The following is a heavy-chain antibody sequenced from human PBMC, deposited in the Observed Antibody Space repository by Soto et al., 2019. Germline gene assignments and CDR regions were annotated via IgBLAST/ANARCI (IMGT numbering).Heavy chain of an antibody. J-gene: IGHJ4*02. CDR1: GFTFSSYA. CDR3: AKDFEQDSGSDY. CDR2: ISGSGGST. V-gene: IGHV3-23*01. Sequence: EVQLLESGGGLVQPGGSLRLSCAASGFTFSSYAMSWVRQAPGKGLEWVSAISGSGGSTYYADSVKGRFTISRDNSKNTLYLQMNSLRAEDTAEYYCAKDFEQDSGSDYWGQGTLVTVSS. D-gene: IGHD1-26*01.